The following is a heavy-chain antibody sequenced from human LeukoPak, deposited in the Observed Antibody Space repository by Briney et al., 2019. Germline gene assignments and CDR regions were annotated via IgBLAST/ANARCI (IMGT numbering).Heavy chain of an antibody. CDR1: GGSFSGYY. D-gene: IGHD3-10*01. CDR2: INQSGST. Sequence: SETLSLTCAVYGGSFSGYYWSWIRQPPGKGLEWIGDINQSGSTNYSPSLMSRVTISVDTSKNQFSLKLSSVTAADTAVYYCARVGSYGSGSYYNLLIDYWGQGTLVTVSS. CDR3: ARVGSYGSGSYYNLLIDY. J-gene: IGHJ4*02. V-gene: IGHV4-34*01.